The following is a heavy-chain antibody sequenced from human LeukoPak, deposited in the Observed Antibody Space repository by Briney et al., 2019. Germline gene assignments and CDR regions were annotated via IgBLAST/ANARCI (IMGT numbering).Heavy chain of an antibody. Sequence: ASVKVSCTASGYTFTGYYMHWVRLAPGQGLEWMGWINPNSGGTNYAQKFQGWVTMTRDTSISTAYMELSRLRSDDTAVYYCARGSIVVVVAALYNWFDPWGQGTLVTVSS. CDR2: INPNSGGT. CDR3: ARGSIVVVVAALYNWFDP. D-gene: IGHD2-15*01. J-gene: IGHJ5*02. V-gene: IGHV1-2*04. CDR1: GYTFTGYY.